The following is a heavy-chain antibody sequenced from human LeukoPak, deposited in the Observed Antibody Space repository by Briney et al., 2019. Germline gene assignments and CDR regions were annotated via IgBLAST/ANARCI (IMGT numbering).Heavy chain of an antibody. Sequence: GGSLRLSCAASGFTFSSYAMSWVRQAPGKGLEWVAFIRYDGSNKYYADSVKGRFTISRDNSKNTLYLQMNGLRAEDTAVYYCAKDLNYSSGWYYFDYWGQGTLVTVSS. CDR3: AKDLNYSSGWYYFDY. CDR2: IRYDGSNK. V-gene: IGHV3-30*02. CDR1: GFTFSSYA. J-gene: IGHJ4*02. D-gene: IGHD6-19*01.